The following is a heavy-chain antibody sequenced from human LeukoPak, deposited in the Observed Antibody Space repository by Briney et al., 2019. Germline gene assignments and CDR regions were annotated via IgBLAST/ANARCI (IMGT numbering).Heavy chain of an antibody. CDR2: ISAYNGNT. Sequence: GSAKVSCKASGYTFTSYGISWVRQAPGQGLEWMGWISAYNGNTNYAQKLQGRVTMTTDTSTSTAYMELRSLRSDDTAVYYCARMLYDFWSGYYALGYWGQGTLVTVSS. CDR3: ARMLYDFWSGYYALGY. CDR1: GYTFTSYG. J-gene: IGHJ4*02. D-gene: IGHD3-3*01. V-gene: IGHV1-18*01.